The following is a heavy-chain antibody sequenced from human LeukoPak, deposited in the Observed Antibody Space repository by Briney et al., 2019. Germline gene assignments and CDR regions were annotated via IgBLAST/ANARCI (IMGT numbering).Heavy chain of an antibody. Sequence: SETLSLTCSVSGGSISGDYWSWIRQPAGKGLEWIGRIFSSGTTNYNPSLKSRVTMSIDTSKNQFSLKLTSVTAADTAVYYCARGPYCAGGCHFDFWGQGTLVTASS. CDR1: GGSISGDY. V-gene: IGHV4-4*07. D-gene: IGHD2-21*02. CDR3: ARGPYCAGGCHFDF. J-gene: IGHJ4*02. CDR2: IFSSGTT.